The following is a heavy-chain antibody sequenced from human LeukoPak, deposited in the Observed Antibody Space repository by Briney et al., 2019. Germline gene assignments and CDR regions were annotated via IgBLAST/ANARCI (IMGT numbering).Heavy chain of an antibody. CDR3: ARGLGGYAKKALSPD. Sequence: SETLSLTCTVSGGSVSSFSWSWIRQPPGKGLEWIGYLHHSGTTNDKTSLKSRVTISVDTSKNQFSLKLSSVTAADTAVYYCARGLGGYAKKALSPDWGQGTLVTVSS. J-gene: IGHJ4*02. CDR1: GGSVSSFS. CDR2: LHHSGTT. D-gene: IGHD5-12*01. V-gene: IGHV4-59*02.